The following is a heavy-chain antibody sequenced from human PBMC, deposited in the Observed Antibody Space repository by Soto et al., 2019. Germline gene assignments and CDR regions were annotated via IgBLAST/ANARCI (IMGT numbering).Heavy chain of an antibody. CDR3: ATDILDGYNSHFDN. CDR2: VNGGDGDT. V-gene: IGHV1-3*01. CDR1: GNTFTSYV. Sequence: ASVKVSCKLSGNTFTSYVMHWVRQAPGQRFEWMGSVNGGDGDTKYAQKLQGRVTMTRDASASTAYMELSSLRSEDTAVYYCATDILDGYNSHFDNWGQGTLVTSPQ. D-gene: IGHD5-12*01. J-gene: IGHJ4*02.